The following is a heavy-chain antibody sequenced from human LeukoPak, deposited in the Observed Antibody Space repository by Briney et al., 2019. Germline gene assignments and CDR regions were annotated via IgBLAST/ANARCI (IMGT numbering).Heavy chain of an antibody. D-gene: IGHD3-3*01. Sequence: SQTLSLTCTVSGGSISSGSYYWSWIRQPAGKGLEWVGRIYTSGSTNYNPSLKSRVTISVDTSKNQFSLKLSSVTAADTAVYYCARSYYDFWSGYPDYWGQGTLVTVSS. CDR1: GGSISSGSYY. J-gene: IGHJ4*02. V-gene: IGHV4-61*02. CDR3: ARSYYDFWSGYPDY. CDR2: IYTSGST.